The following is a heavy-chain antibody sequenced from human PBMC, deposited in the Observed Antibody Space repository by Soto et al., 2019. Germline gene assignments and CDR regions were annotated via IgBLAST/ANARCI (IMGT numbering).Heavy chain of an antibody. V-gene: IGHV1-18*01. Sequence: QVQLVQSGAEVKKPGASVKVSCKASGYTFTSSGISWVRQAPGQGLEWIGWISAYNGNTNYAQKLQGRVTMTTDTPTSTAYMEQRSLRSDATAVYYWAGQKLGQGMGGGTRGNYWGQGSLVTVSS. CDR2: ISAYNGNT. CDR3: AGQKLGQGMGGGTRGNY. D-gene: IGHD7-27*01. J-gene: IGHJ4*02. CDR1: GYTFTSSG.